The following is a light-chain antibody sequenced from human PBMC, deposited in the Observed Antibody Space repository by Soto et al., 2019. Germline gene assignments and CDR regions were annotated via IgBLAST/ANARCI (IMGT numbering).Light chain of an antibody. CDR3: QVWDSSSDHSRV. CDR2: YDS. J-gene: IGLJ1*01. Sequence: SYELTQPPSVSVAPGKTARITCGGTNIGSKSVHWYQQKPGQAPVLVIYYDSDRPSGIPERFSGSNSGNTATLTISRVEAGDEADYYCQVWDSSSDHSRVFGTGTKLTVL. CDR1: NIGSKS. V-gene: IGLV3-21*04.